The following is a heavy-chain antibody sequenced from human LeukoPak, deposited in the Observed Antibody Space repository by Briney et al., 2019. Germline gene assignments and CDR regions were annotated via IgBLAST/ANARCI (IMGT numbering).Heavy chain of an antibody. J-gene: IGHJ4*02. CDR1: GYTFTNYG. V-gene: IGHV1-18*01. Sequence: ASVPDSRKTSGYTFTNYGITWVRQSPGQGLEWMGWISAYRGHTNYAQNLQGRVTMTTDTSTSTAYMELERLTPDDTAVYYCARMGGWEQADYEGNPDNWGQGTMVTVSS. CDR3: ARMGGWEQADYEGNPDN. CDR2: ISAYRGHT. D-gene: IGHD4-17*01.